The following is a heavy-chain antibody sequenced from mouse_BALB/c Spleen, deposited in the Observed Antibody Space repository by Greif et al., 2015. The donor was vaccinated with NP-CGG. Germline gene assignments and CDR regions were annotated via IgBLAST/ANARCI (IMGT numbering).Heavy chain of an antibody. D-gene: IGHD2-1*01. J-gene: IGHJ4*01. CDR1: GYTFTDYV. V-gene: IGHV1-77*01. Sequence: VQLVESGPELVKPGASVKMSCKASGYTFTDYVISWVKQRTGQGLEWIGEVYPGSGSTYYNEKFKGKATLTADKSSNTAYMQLSSLTSEDSAVYFCAREDYGNWVDYWCQGTSVPVSS. CDR2: VYPGSGST. CDR3: AREDYGNWVDY.